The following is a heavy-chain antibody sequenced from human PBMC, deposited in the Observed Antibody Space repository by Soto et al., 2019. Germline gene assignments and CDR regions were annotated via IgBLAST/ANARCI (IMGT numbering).Heavy chain of an antibody. CDR1: GFTFSSYG. J-gene: IGHJ4*02. D-gene: IGHD6-6*01. V-gene: IGHV3-30*18. Sequence: GGSLRLSCAASGFTFSSYGMHWVRQAPGKGLEWVAVISYDGSNKYYADSVKGRFTISRDNSKNTLYLQMNSLRAEDTAVYYCAKDLDGSSSPEFDYWGQGTLVTVSS. CDR2: ISYDGSNK. CDR3: AKDLDGSSSPEFDY.